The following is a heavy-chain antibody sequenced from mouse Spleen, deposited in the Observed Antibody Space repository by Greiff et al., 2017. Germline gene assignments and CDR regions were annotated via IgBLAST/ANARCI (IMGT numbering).Heavy chain of an antibody. V-gene: IGHV1-15*01. Sequence: QVQLKQSGAELVRPGASVTLSCKASGYTFTDYEMHWVKQTPVHGLEWIGAIDPETGGTAYNQKFKGKAILTADKSSSTAYMELRSLTSEDSAVYYCTRGIYYGLDYWGQGTSVTISS. CDR1: GYTFTDYE. CDR2: IDPETGGT. J-gene: IGHJ4*01. CDR3: TRGIYYGLDY.